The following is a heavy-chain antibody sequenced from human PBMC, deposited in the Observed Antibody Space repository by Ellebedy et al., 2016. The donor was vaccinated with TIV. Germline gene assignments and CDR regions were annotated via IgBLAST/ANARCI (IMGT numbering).Heavy chain of an antibody. D-gene: IGHD3-9*01. CDR2: INPDGRTT. CDR3: VRAPRGRDFDWLPPFSMDV. Sequence: PGGSLRLSCAASGFTFSSYWIHWVRQNPEKGLVWVSRINPDGRTTTYADSVEGRFTISRDNAKNTLYLQMNSLRAEDTAVYYCVRAPRGRDFDWLPPFSMDVWGQGTTVIVS. V-gene: IGHV3-74*01. J-gene: IGHJ6*02. CDR1: GFTFSSYW.